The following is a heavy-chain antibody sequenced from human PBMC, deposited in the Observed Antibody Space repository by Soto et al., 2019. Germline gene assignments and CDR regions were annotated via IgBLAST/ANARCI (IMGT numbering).Heavy chain of an antibody. CDR1: GYTFTGNY. D-gene: IGHD2-21*02. V-gene: IGHV1-2*02. CDR2: INPRNGDT. CDR3: VRGGAVDVVTPTRIVFDY. J-gene: IGHJ4*02. Sequence: QVQLVQSGAEVKKPGASVKVSCKVSGYTFTGNYMHWMRQAPGQGPEWMGWINPRNGDTDYAQKFQGRVTITRDTSISSAYIDVSRLTSDDTAIYFCVRGGAVDVVTPTRIVFDYWGQGTLLTVSS.